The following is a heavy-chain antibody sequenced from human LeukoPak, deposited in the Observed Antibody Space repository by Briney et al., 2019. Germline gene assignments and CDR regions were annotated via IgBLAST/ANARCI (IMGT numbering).Heavy chain of an antibody. V-gene: IGHV4-59*08. CDR3: ARSPSAAAQLDN. CDR1: GGSISSYY. CDR2: IYYSGST. J-gene: IGHJ4*02. D-gene: IGHD6-6*01. Sequence: SETLSLTCTVSGGSISSYYWSWNRQPPGKGLEWIGYIYYSGSTNYNPSLKSRVTISVDTSKNQFSLKLSSVTAADTAMYYCARSPSAAAQLDNWGQGILVTVSS.